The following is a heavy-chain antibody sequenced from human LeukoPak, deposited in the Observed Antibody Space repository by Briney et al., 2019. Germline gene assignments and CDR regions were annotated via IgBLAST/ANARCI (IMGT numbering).Heavy chain of an antibody. V-gene: IGHV4-59*06. Sequence: SETLSLTCSVSGGSISGWYWSWIRQPPGKGLEWIGYIYYSGSTYYNPSLKSRVTISVDTSKNQFSLKLSSVTAADTAVYYCARQTYGDYTYYFDYWGQGTLVTVSS. CDR3: ARQTYGDYTYYFDY. CDR1: GGSISGWY. CDR2: IYYSGST. D-gene: IGHD4-17*01. J-gene: IGHJ4*02.